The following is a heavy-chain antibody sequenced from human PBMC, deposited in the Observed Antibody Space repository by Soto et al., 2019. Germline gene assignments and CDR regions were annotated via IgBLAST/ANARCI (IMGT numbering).Heavy chain of an antibody. CDR1: GLTFSSYG. J-gene: IGHJ6*02. D-gene: IGHD6-25*01. V-gene: IGHV3-30*18. CDR3: AKDRRPNYYYGMDV. CDR2: ISYDGSNK. Sequence: QVQLMESGGGVVQPGRSLRLSCAASGLTFSSYGMHWVRQAPGKGLEWVAVISYDGSNKYYADSVKGRFTISRDNSKNTLYLQMNSLRAEDTAVYYCAKDRRPNYYYGMDVWGQGTTVTVSS.